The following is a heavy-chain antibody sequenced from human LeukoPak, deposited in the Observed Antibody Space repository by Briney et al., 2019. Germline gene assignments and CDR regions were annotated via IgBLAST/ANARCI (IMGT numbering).Heavy chain of an antibody. CDR3: AKGDFYGDYPYGMDV. D-gene: IGHD3-3*01. Sequence: GGSLRLSCAASGFTFTSYAMSWVRQAPGKGLEWVSAISGSGGGTYYADSVKGRFTISRDNSKDTLYLQMNSLRAEDTAVYYCAKGDFYGDYPYGMDVWGQGTTVTVSS. CDR1: GFTFTSYA. J-gene: IGHJ6*02. CDR2: ISGSGGGT. V-gene: IGHV3-23*01.